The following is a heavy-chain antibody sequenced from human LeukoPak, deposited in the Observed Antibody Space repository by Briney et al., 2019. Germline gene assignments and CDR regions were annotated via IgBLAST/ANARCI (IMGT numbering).Heavy chain of an antibody. V-gene: IGHV3-74*01. CDR3: ARSLGGAYDY. D-gene: IGHD1-26*01. CDR1: GFPLSSYW. Sequence: GSLRLSCATSGFPLSSYWKHWVRQTPGKGLVWVSRINIDGSNTNYADSVKGRFTISRDNAKNTLYLQMDSLRAEDTAVYYCARSLGGAYDYWGQGTLVTVSS. CDR2: INIDGSNT. J-gene: IGHJ4*02.